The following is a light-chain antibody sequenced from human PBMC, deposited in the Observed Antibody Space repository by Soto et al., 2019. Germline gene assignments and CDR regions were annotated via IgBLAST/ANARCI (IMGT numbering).Light chain of an antibody. CDR3: GSWDTSLSGGRVV. CDR2: DND. V-gene: IGLV1-51*01. J-gene: IGLJ3*02. CDR1: SSNIGNNF. Sequence: QSVLTQPPSVSVAPGQTVTISCSGSSSNIGNNFVSWYQHLPGTAPKLLIYDNDKRPSGIPDRFSGSKSGTSATLGITGLQTGDEADYYCGSWDTSLSGGRVVFGGGTKLTVL.